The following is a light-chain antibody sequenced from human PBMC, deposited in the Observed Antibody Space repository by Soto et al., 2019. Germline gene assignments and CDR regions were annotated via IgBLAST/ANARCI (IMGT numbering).Light chain of an antibody. J-gene: IGLJ1*01. CDR2: GNN. CDR3: QSYDSRLSGTV. Sequence: QSVLTQPPSVSGAPGQRVTISCSGSSSNIGAGNAVHWYQHLPGTAPKLLMYGNNNRPSGVPDRFSGSKSGTSASLAITGLQAEDEADYYCQSYDSRLSGTVFGTGTKVTVL. V-gene: IGLV1-40*01. CDR1: SSNIGAGNA.